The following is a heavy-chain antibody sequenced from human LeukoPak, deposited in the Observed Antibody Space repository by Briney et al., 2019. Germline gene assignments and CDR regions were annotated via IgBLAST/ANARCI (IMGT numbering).Heavy chain of an antibody. CDR1: GFTFTDAW. Sequence: GGSLRLSCAASGFTFTDAWMSWVRQAPGKGLEWVCRIKTKTDGDTTDYAAAVTGRFTNSRDDSKNTVYLQMNSLTSEDTAVYYCTTARVGYWGQGTLVTVSS. V-gene: IGHV3-15*01. J-gene: IGHJ4*02. CDR2: IKTKTDGDTT. CDR3: TTARVGY.